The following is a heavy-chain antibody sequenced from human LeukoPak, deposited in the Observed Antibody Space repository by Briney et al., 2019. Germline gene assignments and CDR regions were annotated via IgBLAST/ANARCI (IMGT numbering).Heavy chain of an antibody. J-gene: IGHJ4*02. CDR1: GYSFTTYR. CDR2: VSPGDSDT. Sequence: GESLKISCKGSGYSFTTYRIGWVRQMPGKGLEWMGVVSPGDSDTRYSPSFQGQVTISADKSISTAYLQWSSLKALDTAMYYCARHLDDSSGYYYRTMYYFDYWGQGTLVTVSS. CDR3: ARHLDDSSGYYYRTMYYFDY. D-gene: IGHD3-22*01. V-gene: IGHV5-51*01.